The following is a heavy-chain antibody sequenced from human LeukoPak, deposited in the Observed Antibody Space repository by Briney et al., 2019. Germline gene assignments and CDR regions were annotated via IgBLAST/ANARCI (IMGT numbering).Heavy chain of an antibody. J-gene: IGHJ5*02. CDR2: INSDGTST. CDR1: GFXFRSFW. D-gene: IGHD2-2*01. CDR3: ARTLGVPSAFDP. Sequence: GGSLILSCAASGFXFRSFWIHWVRQAPGKGLLWVSRINSDGTSTTYTDSVKGRFTISRDNAKNTVYLQMNSLRAEDTAVYYCARTLGVPSAFDPWGQGTLVTVSS. V-gene: IGHV3-74*01.